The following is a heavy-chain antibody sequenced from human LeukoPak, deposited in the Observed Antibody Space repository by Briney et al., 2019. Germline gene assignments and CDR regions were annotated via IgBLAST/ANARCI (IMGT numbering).Heavy chain of an antibody. D-gene: IGHD3-3*01. CDR1: GFTFSSYS. CDR3: ARVLVPFYDAFDI. CDR2: ISSSSSYI. V-gene: IGHV3-21*01. J-gene: IGHJ3*02. Sequence: GGSLRLSCAASGFTFSSYSMNWVRQAPGKGLEWVSSISSSSSYIYYADSVKGRFTISRDNAKNSLYLQMNSRRAEDTAVYYCARVLVPFYDAFDIWGQGTMVTVSS.